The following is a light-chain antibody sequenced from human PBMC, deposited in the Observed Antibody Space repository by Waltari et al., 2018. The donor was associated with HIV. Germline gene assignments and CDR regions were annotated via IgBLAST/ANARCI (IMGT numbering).Light chain of an antibody. Sequence: DIQLTQSPSFLSASVGDRVTITCRASQGISTYLAWYQQKPGKVPKLLIYAASTLQSGVPSRFSGSGSGTEFTLTISSLQPEDFATYYCQQLNSYSWTFGQGTKVEVK. V-gene: IGKV1-9*01. CDR3: QQLNSYSWT. CDR1: QGISTY. J-gene: IGKJ1*01. CDR2: AAS.